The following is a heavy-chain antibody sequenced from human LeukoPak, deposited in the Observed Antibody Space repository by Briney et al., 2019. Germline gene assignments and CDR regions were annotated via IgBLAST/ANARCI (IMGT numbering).Heavy chain of an antibody. CDR2: IGGSGAST. J-gene: IGHJ4*02. Sequence: GGSLRLSCAASGFTFSSFSMTWVRQAPGKGLEWVSTIGGSGASTYYAGSVKGLFTISRDNSKNTLSLQMNSLRAEDSAIYYCAKNYYGSGTMGGYWGQGTLVTVSS. CDR1: GFTFSSFS. CDR3: AKNYYGSGTMGGY. D-gene: IGHD3-10*01. V-gene: IGHV3-23*01.